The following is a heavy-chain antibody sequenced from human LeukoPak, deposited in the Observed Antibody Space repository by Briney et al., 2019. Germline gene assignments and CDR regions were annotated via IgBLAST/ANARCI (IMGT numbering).Heavy chain of an antibody. CDR3: ARVSGVVRVYYYYYGMDV. J-gene: IGHJ6*02. Sequence: ASVTVSCKASGYTFTSYDINWVRQATGQGLEWMGWMNPNSGNTGYAQKFQGRVTMTRNTSISTAYMELSSLRSEDTAVYYCARVSGVVRVYYYYYGMDVWGQGTTVTVSS. CDR1: GYTFTSYD. D-gene: IGHD3-16*01. CDR2: MNPNSGNT. V-gene: IGHV1-8*01.